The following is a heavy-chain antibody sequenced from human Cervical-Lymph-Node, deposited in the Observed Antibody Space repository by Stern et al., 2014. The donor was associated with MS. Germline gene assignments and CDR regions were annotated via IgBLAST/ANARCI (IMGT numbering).Heavy chain of an antibody. V-gene: IGHV1-69*01. J-gene: IGHJ5*02. CDR1: GGTFSSYA. Sequence: VQLEESGAEVKKPGSSVKVSCKASGGTFSSYAISWVRQAPGEGLEWMGGIIPIFRTPNYAQKFQGRVASTADESTRTAYMELSSLRSEDTAVYYCARDRMSIAAAGTNWFDPWGQGTLVTVSS. CDR3: ARDRMSIAAAGTNWFDP. CDR2: IIPIFRTP. D-gene: IGHD6-13*01.